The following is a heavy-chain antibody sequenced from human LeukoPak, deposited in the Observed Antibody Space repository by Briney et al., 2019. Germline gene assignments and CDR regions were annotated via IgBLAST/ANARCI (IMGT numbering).Heavy chain of an antibody. V-gene: IGHV4-4*07. CDR3: ARDSVVTMTRKSPDAFDI. Sequence: PSETLSLTCTVSGGSISSYYWSWIRQPAGKGLEWIGRIYTSGSTNYNPSLKSRVTMSVDTSKNQFSLKLSSVTAADTAVYYCARDSVVTMTRKSPDAFDIWGQGTMVTVSP. J-gene: IGHJ3*02. CDR1: GGSISSYY. CDR2: IYTSGST. D-gene: IGHD3-22*01.